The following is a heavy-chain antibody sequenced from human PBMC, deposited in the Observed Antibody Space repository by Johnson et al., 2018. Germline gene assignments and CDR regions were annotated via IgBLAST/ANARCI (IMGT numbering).Heavy chain of an antibody. CDR2: IRQDGRKN. V-gene: IGHV3-7*01. D-gene: IGHD1-26*01. CDR3: ARDSQRELLSAGYSQYGMDV. J-gene: IGHJ6*02. CDR1: GFTFSSYW. Sequence: VQLQESGGDLVQPGGSLRLSCAGTGFTFSSYWMSWVRQAPGKGLEWVATIRQDGRKNNYVDSVKGRLPVPRENAKTSLYLQMDSLRTEDTALYYCARDSQRELLSAGYSQYGMDVWGQGTTVTVSS.